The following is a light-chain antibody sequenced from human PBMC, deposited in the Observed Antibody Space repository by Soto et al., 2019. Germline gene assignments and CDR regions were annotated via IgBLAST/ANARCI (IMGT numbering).Light chain of an antibody. J-gene: IGKJ2*01. CDR1: QSISTF. Sequence: DIRLTQSPSSLFASVGDRVTITCRASQSISTFLNWYQQKPGKAPKPLIYGASNLQSGVPSRFSGSGDGTDFTVTITSLQPEDFATYYCQQTYRAYTFGQGTKLEIK. CDR2: GAS. CDR3: QQTYRAYT. V-gene: IGKV1-39*01.